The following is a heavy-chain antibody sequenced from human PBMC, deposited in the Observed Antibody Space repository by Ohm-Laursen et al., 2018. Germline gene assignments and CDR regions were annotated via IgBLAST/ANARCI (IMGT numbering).Heavy chain of an antibody. CDR2: ISGSGGST. V-gene: IGHV3-23*01. D-gene: IGHD6-25*01. CDR1: GFTFSSYA. CDR3: ATAGPYSGDDY. J-gene: IGHJ4*02. Sequence: SLRLSCTASGFTFSSYAMSWVRQAPGKGLEWVSAISGSGGSTYYADSVKGRFTISRDNSKNTLYLQMNSLRDEDTAVYYCATAGPYSGDDYWGQGTLVNVSS.